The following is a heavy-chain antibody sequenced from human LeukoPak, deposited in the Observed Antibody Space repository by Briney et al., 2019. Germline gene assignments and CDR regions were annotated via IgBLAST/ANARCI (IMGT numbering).Heavy chain of an antibody. CDR2: ISSSSSYI. Sequence: GGSLRLSCAASGFTFSSYNMNWVRQAPGKGLEWASSISSSSSYIYYADSVKGRFTISRDNAKNSLYLQMNSLRAEDTAVYYCASSGLNYYYDMDVWGQGTTVTVSS. V-gene: IGHV3-21*01. CDR1: GFTFSSYN. J-gene: IGHJ6*02. D-gene: IGHD3/OR15-3a*01. CDR3: ASSGLNYYYDMDV.